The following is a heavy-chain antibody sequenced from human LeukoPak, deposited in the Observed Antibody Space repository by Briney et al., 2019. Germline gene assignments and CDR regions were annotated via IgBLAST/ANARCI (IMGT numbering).Heavy chain of an antibody. CDR3: ARDRFLEWYAVWDYYYYMDV. Sequence: SETLSLTCTVSGYSISSGYYWGWIRQPPGKGLEWIGSIYHSGSTYYNPSLKSRVTISVDTSKNQFSLKLSSVTAADTAVYYCARDRFLEWYAVWDYYYYMDVWGKGTTVTVSS. D-gene: IGHD3-3*01. V-gene: IGHV4-38-2*02. J-gene: IGHJ6*03. CDR2: IYHSGST. CDR1: GYSISSGYY.